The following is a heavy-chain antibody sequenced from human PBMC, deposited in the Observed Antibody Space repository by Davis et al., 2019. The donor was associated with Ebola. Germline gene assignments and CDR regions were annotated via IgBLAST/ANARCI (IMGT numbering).Heavy chain of an antibody. D-gene: IGHD3-22*01. CDR1: GFTFGDYA. J-gene: IGHJ4*02. CDR2: ISWDGVSI. V-gene: IGHV3-43D*03. Sequence: GGSLRLSCAASGFTFGDYAMHWVRQAPGKGLEWVSLISWDGVSIYYTDSVKGRFTISRDNSKNSLYLQMNSLRPEDTALYYCAKEGSRRWLYYFDYWGQGIPVTVSS. CDR3: AKEGSRRWLYYFDY.